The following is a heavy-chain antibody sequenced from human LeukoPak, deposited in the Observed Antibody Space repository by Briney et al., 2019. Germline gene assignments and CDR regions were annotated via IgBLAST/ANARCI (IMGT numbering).Heavy chain of an antibody. Sequence: ASVKVSCKASGYTFTGYYMHWVRQAPGQGLEWMGWINPNSGGTNYAQKFQGRVTVTRDTSISTAYMELSRLRSDDTAVYYCARTGYGGNSEFDYWGQGTLVTVSS. CDR3: ARTGYGGNSEFDY. J-gene: IGHJ4*02. CDR2: INPNSGGT. CDR1: GYTFTGYY. V-gene: IGHV1-2*02. D-gene: IGHD4-23*01.